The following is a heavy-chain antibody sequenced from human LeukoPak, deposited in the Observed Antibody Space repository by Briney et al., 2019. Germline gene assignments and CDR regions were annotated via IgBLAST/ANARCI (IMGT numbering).Heavy chain of an antibody. CDR3: AREQLRYFDWLLSGDAFDI. CDR2: IYYSGST. CDR1: GGSISSYY. V-gene: IGHV4-59*01. J-gene: IGHJ3*02. D-gene: IGHD3-9*01. Sequence: SETLSLTCTVSGGSISSYYWSWIRQPPGKGLEWIGYIYYSGSTNYNPSLKSRVTISVDTSKNQFSLKLSSVTAADTAVYYCAREQLRYFDWLLSGDAFDIWGQGTMVTVSS.